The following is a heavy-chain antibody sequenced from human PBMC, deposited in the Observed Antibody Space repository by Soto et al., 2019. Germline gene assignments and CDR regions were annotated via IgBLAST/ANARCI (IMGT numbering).Heavy chain of an antibody. V-gene: IGHV3-23*01. CDR3: AKDGRSIAAAGYFDY. Sequence: GGSLRLSCAASGFTFSGYAMSWVRQAPGKGLEWVSAISGSGGSTYYADSVKGRFTISRDNSKNTLYLQMNSLRAEDTAVYYCAKDGRSIAAAGYFDYWGQGTLVTVSS. CDR2: ISGSGGST. D-gene: IGHD6-13*01. CDR1: GFTFSGYA. J-gene: IGHJ4*02.